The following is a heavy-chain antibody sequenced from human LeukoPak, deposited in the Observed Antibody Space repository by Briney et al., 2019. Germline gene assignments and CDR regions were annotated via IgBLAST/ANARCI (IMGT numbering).Heavy chain of an antibody. CDR2: IYYSGST. Sequence: SQTLSLTCTVSGASISSGDYYWSWIRQPPGKGLEWIGSIYYSGSTFHYNPSLKSRVAISIDTSKNQFSLSLSSVTAADTAVYYCASTNCSRSSCFGANWFDPWGQGTPVTVSS. J-gene: IGHJ5*02. D-gene: IGHD2-2*01. CDR1: GASISSGDYY. CDR3: ASTNCSRSSCFGANWFDP. V-gene: IGHV4-30-4*08.